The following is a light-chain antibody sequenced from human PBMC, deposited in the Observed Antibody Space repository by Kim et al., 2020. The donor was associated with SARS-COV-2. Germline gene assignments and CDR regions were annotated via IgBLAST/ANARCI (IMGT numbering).Light chain of an antibody. Sequence: APVGDRVTIPCRASQSISSWLAWYQQKPGKAPKLLIYDVSNLESGVPSRFSGGGSGTEFTLTINNLQPDDFATYYCQQYNSDPWTFGQGTKVDIK. CDR1: QSISSW. CDR2: DVS. J-gene: IGKJ1*01. CDR3: QQYNSDPWT. V-gene: IGKV1-5*01.